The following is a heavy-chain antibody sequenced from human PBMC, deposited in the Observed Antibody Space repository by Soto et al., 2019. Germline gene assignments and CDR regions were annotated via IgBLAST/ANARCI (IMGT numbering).Heavy chain of an antibody. J-gene: IGHJ6*02. CDR1: GGTFSSYA. CDR2: IIPIFGTA. V-gene: IGHV1-69*06. Sequence: SVKVSCKASGGTFSSYAISWVRQAPGQGLEWMGGIIPIFGTANYAQKFQGRVTITADKSTTTAYMELRSLRSDDTAVYYCARQNYYSGMDVWGQGTTVTVSS. CDR3: ARQNYYSGMDV.